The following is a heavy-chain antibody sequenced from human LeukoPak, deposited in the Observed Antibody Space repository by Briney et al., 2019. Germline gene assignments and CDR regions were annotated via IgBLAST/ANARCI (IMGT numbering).Heavy chain of an antibody. CDR1: GFIFSTYG. CDR3: AKDSLADIDY. CDR2: IRHDGSIK. V-gene: IGHV3-30*02. D-gene: IGHD3-16*01. Sequence: GGSLRLSCAASGFIFSTYGMYWVRQAPGKGLEGVAFIRHDGSIKNYADSVKGRSTISRDNSKNTLYLQMNSLRAEDTAAYYCAKDSLADIDYWGQGTLVTVSS. J-gene: IGHJ4*02.